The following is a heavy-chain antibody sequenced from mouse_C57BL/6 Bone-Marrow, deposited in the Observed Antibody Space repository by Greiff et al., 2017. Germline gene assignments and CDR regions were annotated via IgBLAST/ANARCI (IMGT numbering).Heavy chain of an antibody. Sequence: KESGPGLVQPSQSLSITCTVSGFSLTSYGVHWVRQSPGKGLEWLGVIWSGGSTDYNAAFISRLSISKDNSKSQVFFKMNSLQADDTAIYYCARNSDYYGSAWFAYWGQGTLVTVSA. CDR2: IWSGGST. V-gene: IGHV2-2*01. D-gene: IGHD1-1*01. CDR3: ARNSDYYGSAWFAY. J-gene: IGHJ3*01. CDR1: GFSLTSYG.